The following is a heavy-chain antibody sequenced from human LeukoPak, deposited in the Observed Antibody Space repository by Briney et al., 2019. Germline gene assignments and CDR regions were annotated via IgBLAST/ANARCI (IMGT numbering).Heavy chain of an antibody. CDR1: GYTFTTFY. CDR3: AREGGQ. D-gene: IGHD3-16*01. CDR2: INPSGGST. J-gene: IGHJ4*02. V-gene: IGHV1-46*01. Sequence: ASVKVSCKASGYTFTTFYIYWVRQAPGQGLEWMGIINPSGGSTTYAQKFQGRVTMTRDTSTSTVYMELRSLRSEDTAVYYCAREGGQWGQGTLVTVSS.